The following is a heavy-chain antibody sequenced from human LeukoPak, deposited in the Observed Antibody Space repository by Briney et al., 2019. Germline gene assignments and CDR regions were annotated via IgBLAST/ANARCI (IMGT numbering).Heavy chain of an antibody. D-gene: IGHD3-10*01. V-gene: IGHV4-39*07. CDR3: ARDTGQYAPGTPGFTRFDP. CDR1: GGSISSRDNY. J-gene: IGHJ5*02. Sequence: SETLSLTCTVSGGSISSRDNYWGWIRQPPGKGLEWIGSIYYTGYTYYTPSLKSRVTISVDTSKNQFSLKLTSVTAADTAVYYCARDTGQYAPGTPGFTRFDPWGQGTLVTVSS. CDR2: IYYTGYT.